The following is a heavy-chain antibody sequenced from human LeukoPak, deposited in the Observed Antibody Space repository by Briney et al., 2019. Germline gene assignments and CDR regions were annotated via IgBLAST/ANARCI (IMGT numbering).Heavy chain of an antibody. Sequence: GGSLRLSCAASGFTVSSNYMSWVRQASGKGLEWVGRIRSKANSYATVYAASVKGRFTISGDDSKNTAYLQMNSLKTEDTAVYYCTSGLSVRRSNNTPVDYWGQGTLVTVSS. D-gene: IGHD1-1*01. V-gene: IGHV3-73*01. CDR3: TSGLSVRRSNNTPVDY. CDR2: IRSKANSYAT. J-gene: IGHJ4*02. CDR1: GFTVSSNY.